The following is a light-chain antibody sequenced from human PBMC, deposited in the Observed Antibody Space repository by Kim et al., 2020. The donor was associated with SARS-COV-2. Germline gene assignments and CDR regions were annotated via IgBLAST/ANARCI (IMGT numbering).Light chain of an antibody. V-gene: IGKV4-1*01. J-gene: IGKJ2*03. CDR2: WAS. CDR3: QQYYSTPPS. CDR1: QTVLYNSNNKNY. Sequence: RANINCKSSQTVLYNSNNKNYLAWYQQKPGQAPKLLIYWASIRESGVSDRFSGSGSETDFTLTISSLQAEDVAVYYCQQYYSTPPSFGQGTKLEIK.